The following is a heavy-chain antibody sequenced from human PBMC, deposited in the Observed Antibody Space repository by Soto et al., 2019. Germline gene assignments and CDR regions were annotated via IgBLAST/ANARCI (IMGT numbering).Heavy chain of an antibody. V-gene: IGHV4-34*01. D-gene: IGHD3-22*01. CDR1: GGSFSGYY. CDR3: ARANHYYDSSGLDY. J-gene: IGHJ4*02. Sequence: SETLSLTCAVYGGSFSGYYWSWVRQPPGKGLEWIGEINHSGSTNYNPSLKSRVTISVDTSKNQFSLKLSSVTAADTAVYYCARANHYYDSSGLDYWGQGTLVTVSS. CDR2: INHSGST.